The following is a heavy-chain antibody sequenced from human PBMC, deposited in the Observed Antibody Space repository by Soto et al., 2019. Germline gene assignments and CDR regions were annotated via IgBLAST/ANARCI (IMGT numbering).Heavy chain of an antibody. CDR1: GGSISSGGYY. J-gene: IGHJ5*02. Sequence: SETLSLTCTVSGGSISSGGYYWSWIRQHPGKGLEWIGNIYYSGSTLYNPSLKSRVTISVDTSKNQFSLKLSPVTAAGTAVYYCARVRSGVGYNWFDPWGQGTLVTVSS. D-gene: IGHD3-16*01. V-gene: IGHV4-31*03. CDR3: ARVRSGVGYNWFDP. CDR2: IYYSGST.